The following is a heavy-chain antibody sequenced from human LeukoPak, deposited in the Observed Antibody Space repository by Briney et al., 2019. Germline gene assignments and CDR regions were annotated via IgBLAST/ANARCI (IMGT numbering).Heavy chain of an antibody. CDR1: GYTFTSYG. J-gene: IGHJ4*02. Sequence: ASVKVSCKASGYTFTSYGISWVRQAPGQGLEWMGWISAYNGNTNYAQKLQGRVTMTTDTSTSTAYMELRSLRSDDTAVYYCARDTANKDLWSGGEINFDYWGQGTLVTVSS. CDR3: ARDTANKDLWSGGEINFDY. CDR2: ISAYNGNT. D-gene: IGHD3-3*01. V-gene: IGHV1-18*01.